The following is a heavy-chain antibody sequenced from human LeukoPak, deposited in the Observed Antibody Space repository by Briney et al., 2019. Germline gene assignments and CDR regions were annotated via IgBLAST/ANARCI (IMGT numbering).Heavy chain of an antibody. CDR3: AREGRDSSGYSLYYFDS. V-gene: IGHV4-4*07. Sequence: PSGTLSLTCTASGCTISSYVLHWIRQPAGKGLEWIGRIYTSGSTNYNPSLKSRVTMSVDTSKNQFSLKLSSVTAADTAVYYCAREGRDSSGYSLYYFDSWGQGTLLTASP. CDR1: GCTISSYV. CDR2: IYTSGST. J-gene: IGHJ4*02. D-gene: IGHD3-22*01.